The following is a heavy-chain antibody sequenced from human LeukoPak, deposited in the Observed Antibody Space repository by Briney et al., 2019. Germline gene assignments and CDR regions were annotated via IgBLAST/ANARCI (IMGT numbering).Heavy chain of an antibody. Sequence: GASVKVSCKASGYSFSDYYIHWVRQAPGQGLEWMGWISAYNGYTNYAQKFQGRVTMTTDTSTSTAYMELRSLRSDDTAVYYCARDGHRRYYYGSSGREDVFDIWGQGTMVTVSS. CDR3: ARDGHRRYYYGSSGREDVFDI. V-gene: IGHV1-18*04. J-gene: IGHJ3*02. D-gene: IGHD3-22*01. CDR2: ISAYNGYT. CDR1: GYSFSDYY.